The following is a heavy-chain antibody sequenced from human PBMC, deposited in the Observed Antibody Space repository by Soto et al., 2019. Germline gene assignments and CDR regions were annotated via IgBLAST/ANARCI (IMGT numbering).Heavy chain of an antibody. V-gene: IGHV4-59*01. CDR3: ARREAVAPMYAFDI. Sequence: SETLSLTCTVSGGSISTYYWTWIRQTPGKGLEWIGFIYYSGTTNYNPSLKSRVIISLDTSKSQFSLNLNSVTSADTAVYFCARREAVAPMYAFDIWGQGTMVTVSS. J-gene: IGHJ3*02. CDR2: IYYSGTT. D-gene: IGHD3-10*02. CDR1: GGSISTYY.